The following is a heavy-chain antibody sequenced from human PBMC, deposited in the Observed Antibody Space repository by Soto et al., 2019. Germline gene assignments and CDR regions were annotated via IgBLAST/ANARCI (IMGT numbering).Heavy chain of an antibody. J-gene: IGHJ6*02. V-gene: IGHV5-10-1*01. CDR2: IDPSDSYT. D-gene: IGHD2-15*01. Sequence: PGESLKICCKGSGYSFTSYWISWVRQMPGKGLGWMGRIDPSDSYTNYSPSFQGHVTISADKSISTAYLQWSSLKASDTAMYYCARQGDFVAATWYYYGLDVWGQGTTDTVSS. CDR1: GYSFTSYW. CDR3: ARQGDFVAATWYYYGLDV.